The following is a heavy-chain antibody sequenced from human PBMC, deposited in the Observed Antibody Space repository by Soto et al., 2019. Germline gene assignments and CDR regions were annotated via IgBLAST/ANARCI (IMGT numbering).Heavy chain of an antibody. D-gene: IGHD3-10*01. Sequence: PSETLSLTCTVSGDSLTSVRYTWTWIRQHPGKGLDWIGTIFHNGDTFYSPSLKSRVTIGLDTSNNHFSLKMTSVTAADTAIYFCARAERFPRSWFDPWGQGTQVTVS. CDR3: ARAERFPRSWFDP. V-gene: IGHV4-39*02. CDR1: GDSLTSVRYT. J-gene: IGHJ5*02. CDR2: IFHNGDT.